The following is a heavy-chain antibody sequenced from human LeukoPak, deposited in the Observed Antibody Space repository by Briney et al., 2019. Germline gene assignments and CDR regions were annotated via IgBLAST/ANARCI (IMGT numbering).Heavy chain of an antibody. CDR3: AKADGTTSPLFDY. CDR1: GFTFDDYA. CDR2: ISWNSGSI. J-gene: IGHJ4*02. V-gene: IGHV3-9*03. D-gene: IGHD1-7*01. Sequence: GGSLRLSCAASGFTFDDYAMHWVRQAPGKGLEWVSGISWNSGSIGYADSVKGRFTISRDNAKNSLYLQMNSLRAEDMALSYCAKADGTTSPLFDYWGQGTLVTVSS.